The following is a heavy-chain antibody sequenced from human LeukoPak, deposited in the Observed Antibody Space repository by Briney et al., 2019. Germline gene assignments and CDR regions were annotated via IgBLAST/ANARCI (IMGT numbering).Heavy chain of an antibody. CDR2: LYPGDSDT. V-gene: IGHV5-51*01. CDR3: ARRRYYESSGQFDP. D-gene: IGHD3-22*01. J-gene: IGHJ5*02. CDR1: GYSFTSYW. Sequence: GEPLKISCKGSGYSFTSYWIGWVRQMPGKGLEWMEVLYPGDSDTRYSPSFKGQLTISGDQSISTAYLQWSSLKPSDTAMYYCARRRYYESSGQFDPWGQGTLVTASS.